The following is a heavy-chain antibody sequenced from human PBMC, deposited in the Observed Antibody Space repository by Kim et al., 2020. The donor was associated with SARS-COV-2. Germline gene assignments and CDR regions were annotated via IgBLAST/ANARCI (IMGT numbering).Heavy chain of an antibody. D-gene: IGHD3-10*01. V-gene: IGHV3-11*06. J-gene: IGHJ4*02. Sequence: DAEKGRFIVSRDNAKNSLYLKMNSVRAEDTAVYYCARENCYGTGSCFDYWGQGTLVTVSS. CDR3: ARENCYGTGSCFDY.